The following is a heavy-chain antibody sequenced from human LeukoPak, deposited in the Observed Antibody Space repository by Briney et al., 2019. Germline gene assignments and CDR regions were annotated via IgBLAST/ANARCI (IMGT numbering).Heavy chain of an antibody. Sequence: GASVKVSCKASGGTFSSYAISWVRQAPGQGLEWMGRIIPILGIANYAQKFQGRVTITADKSTSTAYMELSSLRSEDTAVYYCARDHLYCSSTSCYGQGHYYYGMDVWGRGTTVTVSS. D-gene: IGHD2-2*01. J-gene: IGHJ6*02. CDR2: IIPILGIA. V-gene: IGHV1-69*04. CDR3: ARDHLYCSSTSCYGQGHYYYGMDV. CDR1: GGTFSSYA.